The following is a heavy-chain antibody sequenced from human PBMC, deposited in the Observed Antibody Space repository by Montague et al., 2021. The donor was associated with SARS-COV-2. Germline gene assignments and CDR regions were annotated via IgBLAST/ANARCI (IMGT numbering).Heavy chain of an antibody. V-gene: IGHV3-33*07. D-gene: IGHD6-13*01. CDR2: IWSDGSNK. CDR1: GFNLSTYG. CDR3: ARDQFGSGWYGYYGMDV. J-gene: IGHJ6*02. Sequence: SLRLSCAASGFNLSTYGMYWVRQAPGKGLEWVALIWSDGSNKYHGDSVKGRFTISRDNSRNMLYLQMNSLRAEDTALYCCARDQFGSGWYGYYGMDVWGQGTTVTVSS.